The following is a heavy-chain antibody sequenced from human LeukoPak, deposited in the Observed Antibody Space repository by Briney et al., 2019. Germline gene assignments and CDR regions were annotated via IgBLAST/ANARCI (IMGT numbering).Heavy chain of an antibody. V-gene: IGHV3-23*01. D-gene: IGHD3-10*01. CDR2: IYDDNT. CDR1: GFTFSNYA. CDR3: AARKVRGVWFYLDY. Sequence: GSLRLSCAASGFTFSNYAMSYVRQAPGKGLEWVSTIYDDNTYYADSVKGRFAISTDNSKNTLYLQMNSLRVEDTAVYFCAARKVRGVWFYLDYWGQGTLVTVSS. J-gene: IGHJ4*02.